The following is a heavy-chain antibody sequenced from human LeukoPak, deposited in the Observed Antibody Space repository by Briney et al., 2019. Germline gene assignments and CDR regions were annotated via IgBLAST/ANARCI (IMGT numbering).Heavy chain of an antibody. CDR1: GGSFSGYY. D-gene: IGHD2-2*02. CDR2: INHSGST. V-gene: IGHV4-34*01. CDR3: ARVTSRYCSSTSCYRRGAYYYYGMDV. J-gene: IGHJ6*02. Sequence: SETLSLTCAVYGGSFSGYYWSWIRQPPGKGLERIGEINHSGSTNYNPSLKSRVTISVDTSKNQFSLKLSSVTAADTAVYYCARVTSRYCSSTSCYRRGAYYYYGMDVWGQGTTVTVSS.